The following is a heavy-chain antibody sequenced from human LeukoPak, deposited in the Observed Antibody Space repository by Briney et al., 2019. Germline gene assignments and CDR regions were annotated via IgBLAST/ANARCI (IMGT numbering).Heavy chain of an antibody. CDR3: ARDSRWGPDAFDV. CDR1: GGSFSGYY. V-gene: IGHV4-34*01. D-gene: IGHD3-16*01. J-gene: IGHJ3*01. CDR2: INHSGST. Sequence: PSETLSLTCAVYGGSFSGYYWSWIRQPPGKGLEWIGEINHSGSTNYNPSLKSRVTISLDTSKNQFSLKLSSVTAADTAVYYCARDSRWGPDAFDVWGQGTMVTVSS.